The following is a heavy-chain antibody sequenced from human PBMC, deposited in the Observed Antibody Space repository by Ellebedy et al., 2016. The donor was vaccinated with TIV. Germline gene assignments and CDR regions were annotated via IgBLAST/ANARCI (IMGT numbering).Heavy chain of an antibody. CDR2: IYYSGST. V-gene: IGHV4-39*01. CDR1: GGSISSSSYY. D-gene: IGHD2-15*01. J-gene: IGHJ4*02. CDR3: ASLTYGPRSWVDY. Sequence: SETLSLXXTVSGGSISSSSYYWGWIRQPPGKGLEWIGSIYYSGSTYYNPSLKSRVTISVDTSKNQFSLKLSSVTAADTAVYYCASLTYGPRSWVDYWGQGTLVTVSS.